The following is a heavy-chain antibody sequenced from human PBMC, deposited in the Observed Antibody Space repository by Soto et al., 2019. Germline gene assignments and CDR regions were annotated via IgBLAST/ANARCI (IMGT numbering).Heavy chain of an antibody. D-gene: IGHD3-22*01. V-gene: IGHV2-70*04. CDR3: ARHYYDSSGYYAFFDY. J-gene: IGHJ4*02. CDR1: GFSLTTSVMR. CDR2: IDWDDDK. Sequence: SGPTLVNPTQTLTLTCTISGFSLTTSVMRVSWIRQPPGNALEWLARIDWDDDKFYSTSLKTRLTISKDTSKNQAVLTMTNMDPVDTATYYCARHYYDSSGYYAFFDYWGQGTLVTVS.